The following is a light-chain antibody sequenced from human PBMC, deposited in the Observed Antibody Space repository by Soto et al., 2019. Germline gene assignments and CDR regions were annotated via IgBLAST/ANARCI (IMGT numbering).Light chain of an antibody. CDR3: QQYGSSLFT. J-gene: IGKJ3*01. CDR1: QSVSSKY. V-gene: IGKV3-20*01. Sequence: ETVLTQSPGTLSLSPGERATLSCRASQSVSSKYLAWYQQKPGQAPRVLIYGTSIRASGVPERFSGGGSGTDFNLTITRLEPEDFAVYYCQQYGSSLFTFGPGTKVDFK. CDR2: GTS.